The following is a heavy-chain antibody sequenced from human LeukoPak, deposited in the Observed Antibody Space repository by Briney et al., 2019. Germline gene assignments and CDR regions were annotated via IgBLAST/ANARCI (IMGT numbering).Heavy chain of an antibody. CDR3: ARPSVNYGDYHFDY. V-gene: IGHV1-2*02. D-gene: IGHD4-17*01. CDR2: INPNSGGT. Sequence: GASVKVSCKASGYTFTGYYMHWVRQAPGQGLEWMGWINPNSGGTNYAQKFQGRVTMTRDTSISTAYMELSRLRSDDTAVYYCARPSVNYGDYHFDYWGQGTLVTVSS. CDR1: GYTFTGYY. J-gene: IGHJ4*02.